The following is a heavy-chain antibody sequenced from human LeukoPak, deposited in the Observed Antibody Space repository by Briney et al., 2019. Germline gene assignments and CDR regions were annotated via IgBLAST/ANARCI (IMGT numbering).Heavy chain of an antibody. CDR3: TTSWYYYDSSGYYFGY. Sequence: GGSLRLSCVDSGFTFTNAWMSWVRQAPGKGLEWIGRIKSKTDGETTNYAEPVRGRFTISRDDSKNTLYLQMNSLKTEDTAVYYCTTSWYYYDSSGYYFGYWGQGTLVTVSS. D-gene: IGHD3-22*01. J-gene: IGHJ4*02. V-gene: IGHV3-15*01. CDR1: GFTFTNAW. CDR2: IKSKTDGETT.